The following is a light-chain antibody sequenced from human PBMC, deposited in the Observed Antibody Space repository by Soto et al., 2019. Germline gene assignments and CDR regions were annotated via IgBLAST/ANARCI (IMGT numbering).Light chain of an antibody. J-gene: IGLJ2*01. CDR1: SFNVGGIT. CDR3: AAWDDSLNGVV. V-gene: IGLV1-44*01. Sequence: QSVLTQPPSASGTPGQRVTISCSGSSFNVGGITVNWYQQVTGTAPKLLINSNNQRPSGVPDRFSGSKSGTSASLAISGLQSEDEADYYCAAWDDSLNGVVFGGGTKVTVL. CDR2: SNN.